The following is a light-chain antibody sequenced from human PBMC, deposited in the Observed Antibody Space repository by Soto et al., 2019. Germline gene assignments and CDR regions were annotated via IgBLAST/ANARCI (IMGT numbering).Light chain of an antibody. Sequence: QSALTQDASVSGSPGQSITISCTGTNSDVGGYNYVSWYQQHPGKAPKLMIYDVFTRPSGVSNRFSGSKSGNTASLTISALRAEDEADYYCTSWTSTSTYVFGSGTKVTVL. J-gene: IGLJ1*01. CDR1: NSDVGGYNY. V-gene: IGLV2-14*03. CDR3: TSWTSTSTYV. CDR2: DVF.